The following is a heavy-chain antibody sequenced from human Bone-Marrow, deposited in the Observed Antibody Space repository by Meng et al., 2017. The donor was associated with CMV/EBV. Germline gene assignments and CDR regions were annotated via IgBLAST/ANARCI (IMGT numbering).Heavy chain of an antibody. J-gene: IGHJ4*02. CDR2: INPNSGGT. V-gene: IGHV1-2*04. CDR3: ARDFSSGSVDY. D-gene: IGHD6-19*01. Sequence: ASVKVSCKASGYTFTGYYMHWVRQAPGQGLEWMGWINPNSGGTNYAQKFQGWVTMTRDTSISTAYMELSRLRPDDTAVYYCARDFSSGSVDYWGQGTLVTVSS. CDR1: GYTFTGYY.